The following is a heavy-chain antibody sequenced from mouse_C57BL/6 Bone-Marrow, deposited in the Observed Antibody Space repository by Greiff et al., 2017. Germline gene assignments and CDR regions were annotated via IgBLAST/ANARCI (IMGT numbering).Heavy chain of an antibody. V-gene: IGHV1-82*01. Sequence: VHLVESGPELVKPGASVKISCKASGYAFSSSWMNWVKQRPGKGLEWIGRIYPGDGDTNYNGKFKGKATLTADKSSSTAYMQLSSLTSEDSAVYFCARTFTTGPDDWGQGTTLTVSS. CDR3: ARTFTTGPDD. CDR1: GYAFSSSW. D-gene: IGHD1-1*01. CDR2: IYPGDGDT. J-gene: IGHJ2*01.